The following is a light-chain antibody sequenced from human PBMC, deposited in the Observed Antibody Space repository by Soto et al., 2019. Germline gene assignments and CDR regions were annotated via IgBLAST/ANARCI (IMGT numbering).Light chain of an antibody. CDR3: SSKGRSNTRV. CDR1: SSDVGGYNY. CDR2: GVS. V-gene: IGLV2-14*01. Sequence: QSVLTQPASVSGSPGQSITISCTGTSSDVGGYNYVSWYQQHPGKAPKLMIYGVSNRPSGVSSRFSGSKSGNTASLTISGLQAEDEADYYCSSKGRSNTRVFGTGTKVTVL. J-gene: IGLJ1*01.